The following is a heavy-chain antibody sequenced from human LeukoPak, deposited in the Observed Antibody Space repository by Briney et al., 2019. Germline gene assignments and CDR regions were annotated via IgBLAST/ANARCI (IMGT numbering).Heavy chain of an antibody. CDR1: GFTFSSYA. Sequence: GGSLRLSCAASGFTFSSYAMHWVRQAPGEGLEWVAVISYDGSNKYYADSVKGRFTISRDNSKNTLYLQMNSLRAEDTAVYYCARDDAGTSAYYFDYWGQGTLVTVSS. CDR2: ISYDGSNK. V-gene: IGHV3-30*04. D-gene: IGHD2-2*01. J-gene: IGHJ4*02. CDR3: ARDDAGTSAYYFDY.